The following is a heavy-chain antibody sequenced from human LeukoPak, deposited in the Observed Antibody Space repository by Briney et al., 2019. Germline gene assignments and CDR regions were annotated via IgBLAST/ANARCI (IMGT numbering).Heavy chain of an antibody. V-gene: IGHV3-30*02. CDR3: AKPVTDGRNYFDY. CDR1: GCTFSTYG. J-gene: IGHJ4*02. D-gene: IGHD5-24*01. CDR2: IQSDEIDK. Sequence: GGSLRLSCAASGCTFSTYGMHWVRQAPGKGPEWVAFIQSDEIDKFYADSVKGRFTVSRDNSKNTLYLQMNSLRAEDTAVYYCAKPVTDGRNYFDYWGQGTLVSVSS.